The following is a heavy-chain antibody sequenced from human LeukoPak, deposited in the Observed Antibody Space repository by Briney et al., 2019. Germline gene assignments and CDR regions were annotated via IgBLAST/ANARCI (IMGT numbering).Heavy chain of an antibody. Sequence: GGSLRLSCAASGFTFSSYSMNWVRQAPGKGLVWVSSISSSSSYIYYADSVKGRFTISRDNAKNSLYLQMNSLRAEDTAVYYCARDMYYDFWSGYSPYYYGMDVWGQGTTVTVSS. D-gene: IGHD3-3*01. J-gene: IGHJ6*02. CDR2: ISSSSSYI. CDR3: ARDMYYDFWSGYSPYYYGMDV. CDR1: GFTFSSYS. V-gene: IGHV3-21*01.